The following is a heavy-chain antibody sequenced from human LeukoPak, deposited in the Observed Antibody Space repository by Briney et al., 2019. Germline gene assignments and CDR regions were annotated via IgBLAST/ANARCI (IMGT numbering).Heavy chain of an antibody. CDR3: AKRGSSGAPDY. Sequence: GGSLRLSCAASGFTFSRYDLSWVRQAPGKGLECVSTIGRDVSSTYYADSVKGRFTISRDNSKNTLYLQMNNLRADDTAVYYCAKRGSSGAPDYWGQGTLVTVSS. CDR2: IGRDVSST. CDR1: GFTFSRYD. J-gene: IGHJ4*02. V-gene: IGHV3-23*05. D-gene: IGHD6-6*01.